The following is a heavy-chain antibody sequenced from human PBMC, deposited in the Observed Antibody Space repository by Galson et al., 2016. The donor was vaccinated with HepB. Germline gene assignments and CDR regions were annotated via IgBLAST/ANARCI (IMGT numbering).Heavy chain of an antibody. Sequence: SLRLSCAASGFTFSDYWMSWVRQAPGKGLEWVINIKQDGGRSDYVDSVKGRFTISRDNAKRSLYLQMNSLRAEDTAVYYCARTVTVRPGLLSAFDIWGQGTMVTVSS. V-gene: IGHV3-7*01. D-gene: IGHD4-17*01. J-gene: IGHJ3*02. CDR3: ARTVTVRPGLLSAFDI. CDR1: GFTFSDYW. CDR2: IKQDGGRS.